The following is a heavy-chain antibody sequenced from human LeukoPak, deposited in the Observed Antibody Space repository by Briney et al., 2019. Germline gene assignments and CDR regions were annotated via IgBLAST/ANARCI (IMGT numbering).Heavy chain of an antibody. Sequence: ASVKVSCKATSRISWVRQAPGQGLEWMGWIGTYGGDTYYAQKFQGRITVTTDTSTSTVYMELRNLRSNDTAVYYCARDLWNFYDDSGYNRDFDSWGQGTLVTVSS. J-gene: IGHJ5*01. D-gene: IGHD3-22*01. CDR3: ARDLWNFYDDSGYNRDFDS. V-gene: IGHV1-18*01. CDR1: TSR. CDR2: IGTYGGDT.